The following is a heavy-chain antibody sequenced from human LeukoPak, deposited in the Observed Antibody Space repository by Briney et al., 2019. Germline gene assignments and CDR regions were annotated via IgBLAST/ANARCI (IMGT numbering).Heavy chain of an antibody. J-gene: IGHJ5*02. CDR3: AKDPRITMVRGVTPFDH. CDR1: GFTFSSYA. Sequence: PGGSLRLSCAASGFTFSSYAMSWVRQAPGKGLEWVSAISGSGGSTYYADSVKGRFTISRDNSKNTLYLQMNSLRAEDTAVYYCAKDPRITMVRGVTPFDHWGQGTLVTVSS. V-gene: IGHV3-23*01. CDR2: ISGSGGST. D-gene: IGHD3-10*01.